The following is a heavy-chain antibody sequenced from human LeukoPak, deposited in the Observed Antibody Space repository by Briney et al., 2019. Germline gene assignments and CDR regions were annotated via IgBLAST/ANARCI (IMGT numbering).Heavy chain of an antibody. CDR1: GFTFSSHG. CDR3: TKVEAPYGDYEVLGY. CDR2: ISYDGSDK. J-gene: IGHJ4*02. V-gene: IGHV3-30*18. Sequence: GRSLRLSCAASGFTFSSHGMHWVRQAPGKGLEWVAGISYDGSDKYYADSVKGRFTISRDNSKNTLYLQMSSLKTEDAALYYCTKVEAPYGDYEVLGYWGQGTLVSVSS. D-gene: IGHD5-12*01.